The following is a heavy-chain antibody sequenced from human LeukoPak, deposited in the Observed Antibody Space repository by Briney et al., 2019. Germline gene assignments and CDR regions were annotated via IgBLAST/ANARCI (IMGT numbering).Heavy chain of an antibody. CDR2: IYTSGST. J-gene: IGHJ3*02. CDR1: GGSIIGYY. CDR3: ARQSCSSTSWPYRNVFDI. D-gene: IGHD2-2*01. V-gene: IGHV4-4*09. Sequence: SETLSLTCTVSGGSIIGYYWTWIRQPPGKGLEWIGYIYTSGSTNYNPSLKSRVTISVDMSKNQFSLQLSSVTAADTAVYYCARQSCSSTSWPYRNVFDIWGQGTMVTVSP.